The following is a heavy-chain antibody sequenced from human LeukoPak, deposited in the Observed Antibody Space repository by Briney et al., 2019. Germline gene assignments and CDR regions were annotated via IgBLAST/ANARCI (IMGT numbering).Heavy chain of an antibody. CDR2: ISGSGDFT. CDR3: AKGWGSGDY. D-gene: IGHD7-27*01. V-gene: IGHV3-23*01. CDR1: GFTFSSDA. J-gene: IGHJ4*02. Sequence: PGGSLRLSCVASGFTFSSDAMHWVRQAPGKGLEWVSAISGSGDFTHSVDSVKGRFTISRDNSKNTLHLQMNSLRAEDTAVYYCAKGWGSGDYWGQGTLVTVSS.